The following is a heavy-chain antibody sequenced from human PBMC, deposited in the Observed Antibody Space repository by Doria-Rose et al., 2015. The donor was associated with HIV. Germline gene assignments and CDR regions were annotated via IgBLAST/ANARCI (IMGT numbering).Heavy chain of an antibody. V-gene: IGHV2-26*01. D-gene: IGHD6-13*01. CDR2: IFSDDER. J-gene: IGHJ4*02. CDR1: GVSLSSPGMG. CDR3: ARIKSSRWYHKYYFDF. Sequence: SGPVLVKPTETLTLTCTVSGVSLSSPGMGVSWIRQPPGKALEWLANIFSDDERPYKTSLKSRLAISRCTSKSQVVLTMTDMDPVDTATYYCARIKSSRWYHKYYFDFWCQGTLVNVAA.